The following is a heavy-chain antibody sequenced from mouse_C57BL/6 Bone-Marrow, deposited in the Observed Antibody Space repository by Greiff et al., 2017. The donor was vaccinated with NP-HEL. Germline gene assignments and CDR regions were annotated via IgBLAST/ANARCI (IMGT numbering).Heavy chain of an antibody. CDR2: ISDGGSYT. D-gene: IGHD4-1*02. CDR1: GFTFSSYA. V-gene: IGHV5-4*01. CDR3: ARVNWDSSYWYFDV. Sequence: EVHLVESGGGLVKPGGSLKLSCAASGFTFSSYAMSWVRQTPEKRLEWVATISDGGSYTYYPDNVKGRFTISRDNAKNNLYLQMSHLKSEDTAMYYCARVNWDSSYWYFDVWGTGTTVTVSS. J-gene: IGHJ1*03.